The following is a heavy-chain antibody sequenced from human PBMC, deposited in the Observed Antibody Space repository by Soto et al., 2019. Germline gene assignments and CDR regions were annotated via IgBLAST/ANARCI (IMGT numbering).Heavy chain of an antibody. CDR2: VNPNSGYT. CDR1: GYTFTSYD. Sequence: GASVKLSWKASGYTFTSYDISWVLQAAGQVLEWVGWVNPNSGYTAYAQKFVGRVTMTRNTPLRTAYMELSSLTSGDTAVYYCARSYCYGWNDYWGHGTLVSVSS. D-gene: IGHD1-26*01. J-gene: IGHJ4*01. V-gene: IGHV1-8*01. CDR3: ARSYCYGWNDY.